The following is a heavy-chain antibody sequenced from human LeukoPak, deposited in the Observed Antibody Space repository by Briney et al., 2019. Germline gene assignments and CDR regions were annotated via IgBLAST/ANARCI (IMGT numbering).Heavy chain of an antibody. J-gene: IGHJ6*03. V-gene: IGHV1-8*03. Sequence: ASVKVSCKASGYTFTSYDINWVRQATGQGLEWVGWMNPNSGNTGYAQKFQGRVTITRNTSISTAYMELSSLRSEDTAVYYCARGPTYYDFWSGYYTGYYYYMDVWGKGTTVTVSS. CDR3: ARGPTYYDFWSGYYTGYYYYMDV. CDR1: GYTFTSYD. D-gene: IGHD3-3*01. CDR2: MNPNSGNT.